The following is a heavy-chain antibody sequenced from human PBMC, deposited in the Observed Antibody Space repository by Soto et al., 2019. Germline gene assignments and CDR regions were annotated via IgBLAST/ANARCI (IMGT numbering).Heavy chain of an antibody. V-gene: IGHV4-4*07. Sequence: SETLSLTCTVSGGSISNYYWTWIRQPAGKGLEWIGRISTSGSTNYNPSLKSRVTMSVDTSKNQFSLNLSSVTAADTAVYYCARDRTVRGDWFDPWGQGTLVTVS. CDR1: GGSISNYY. CDR2: ISTSGST. J-gene: IGHJ5*02. CDR3: ARDRTVRGDWFDP. D-gene: IGHD3-10*01.